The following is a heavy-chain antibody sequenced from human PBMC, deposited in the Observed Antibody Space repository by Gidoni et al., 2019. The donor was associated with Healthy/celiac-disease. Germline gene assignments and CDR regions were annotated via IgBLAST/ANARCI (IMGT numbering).Heavy chain of an antibody. V-gene: IGHV3-30*18. J-gene: IGHJ6*02. CDR2: ISYDGSNK. D-gene: IGHD3-3*01. CDR1: GFPFSSYG. CDR3: AKDQDGVTIFGVATHYGMDV. Sequence: QVQLVESGGGVVQPGRSLRLSCAASGFPFSSYGMHWVRQAPGKGLEWVAVISYDGSNKYYADSVKGRFTISRDNSKNTLYLQMNSLRAEDTAVYYCAKDQDGVTIFGVATHYGMDVWGQGTTVTVSS.